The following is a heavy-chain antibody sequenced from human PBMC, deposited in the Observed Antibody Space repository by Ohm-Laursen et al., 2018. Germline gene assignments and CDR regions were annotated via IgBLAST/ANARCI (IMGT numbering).Heavy chain of an antibody. CDR1: GFTFTNAW. V-gene: IGHV3-23*01. CDR3: AKSRNSGSYLDRYYFDY. Sequence: SLRLSCAASGFTFTNAWMSWVRQAPGKGLEWVSAISGSGGNTYYADSVKGRFTISRDNSKNTLFLQMNSLRAEDTAVFYCAKSRNSGSYLDRYYFDYWGQGTLVTVSS. D-gene: IGHD1-26*01. CDR2: ISGSGGNT. J-gene: IGHJ4*02.